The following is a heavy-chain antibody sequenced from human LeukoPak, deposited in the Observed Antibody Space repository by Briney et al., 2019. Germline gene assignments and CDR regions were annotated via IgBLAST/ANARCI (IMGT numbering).Heavy chain of an antibody. V-gene: IGHV3-7*01. D-gene: IGHD2-15*01. CDR3: ARGRYCSGGSCYGALGYYSDY. CDR1: GFMFSTYW. Sequence: GGSLRLSCAASGFMFSTYWMSWVRQAPGKGLEWVANIKQDGSERYNVDSVKGRFTISRDNAKNSLYLQMNSLRVEDTAVYHCARGRYCSGGSCYGALGYYSDYWGQGTLVTVSS. CDR2: IKQDGSER. J-gene: IGHJ4*02.